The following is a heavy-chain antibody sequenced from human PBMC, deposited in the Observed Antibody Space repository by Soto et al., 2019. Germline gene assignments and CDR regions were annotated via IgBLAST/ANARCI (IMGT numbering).Heavy chain of an antibody. J-gene: IGHJ6*02. D-gene: IGHD2-2*03. CDR2: ISKSGTTT. CDR1: GFTFSSYG. CDR3: ARDGYCVSSSWAFLSDV. V-gene: IGHV3-48*02. Sequence: EVQLVESGGDLVQPGGSLRLSCVASGFTFSSYGMNWVRQGPGKGLEWLSSISKSGTTTYYADSVKGRFTISRDNAKNSLYLQMNSLRDEDMAVYYCARDGYCVSSSWAFLSDVWGQGTTVTVSS.